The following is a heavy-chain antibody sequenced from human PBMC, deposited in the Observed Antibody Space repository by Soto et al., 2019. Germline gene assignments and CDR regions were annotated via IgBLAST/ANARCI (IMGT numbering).Heavy chain of an antibody. D-gene: IGHD3-10*01. Sequence: PGGSLRLSCAASGFTFSSYAMSWVRQAPGKGLEWVSAISGSGGSTYYADSVKGRFTISRDNSKNTLYLQMNSLRAEDTAVYYCAKPAQGSGSYYEYYYYYYMDVWGKGTTVTVS. CDR1: GFTFSSYA. CDR3: AKPAQGSGSYYEYYYYYYMDV. CDR2: ISGSGGST. V-gene: IGHV3-23*01. J-gene: IGHJ6*03.